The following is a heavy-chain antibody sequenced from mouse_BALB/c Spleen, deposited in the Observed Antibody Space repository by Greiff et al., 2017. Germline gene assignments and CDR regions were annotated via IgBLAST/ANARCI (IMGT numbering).Heavy chain of an antibody. CDR2: IDPENGNT. J-gene: IGHJ2*01. CDR3: ARREDYFDY. CDR1: GFNIKDYY. Sequence: VQLQQSGAELVRPGALVKLSCKASGFNIKDYYMHWVKQRPEQGLEWIGWIDPENGNTIYDPKFQGKASITADTSSNTAYLQLSSLTSEDTAVYYCARREDYFDYWGQGTTLTVSS. V-gene: IGHV14-1*02.